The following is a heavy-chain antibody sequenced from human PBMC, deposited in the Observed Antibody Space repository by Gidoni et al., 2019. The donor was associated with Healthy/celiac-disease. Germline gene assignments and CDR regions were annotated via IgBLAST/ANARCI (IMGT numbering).Heavy chain of an antibody. D-gene: IGHD3-16*02. J-gene: IGHJ4*02. CDR2: IIPIFGTA. CDR1: GTFLSYA. Sequence: GTFLSYAISWVRQAPGQGLEWMGGIIPIFGTANYAQKFQGRVTLTADESTSTAYMELSSLRSEDTAVYYCARGSNPLRLGELSYPLDYWGQGTLVTVSS. CDR3: ARGSNPLRLGELSYPLDY. V-gene: IGHV1-69*01.